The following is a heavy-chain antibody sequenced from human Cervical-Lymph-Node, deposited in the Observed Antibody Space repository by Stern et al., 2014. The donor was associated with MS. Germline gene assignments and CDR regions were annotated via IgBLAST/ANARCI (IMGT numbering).Heavy chain of an antibody. V-gene: IGHV4-30-4*01. CDR3: ARRPMLRGAYFDY. CDR2: IYYSGST. CDR1: GGSISSDDYY. Sequence: QVQLLQPGPGLVKPSQTLSLTCTVSGGSISSDDYYWSWIRQPPGKGLEWIGYIYYSGSTYYNPSLKSRVTISVDTSKNHFSLKLSSVTAADTAVYYCARRPMLRGAYFDYWGQGTLVTVSS. D-gene: IGHD3-10*01. J-gene: IGHJ4*02.